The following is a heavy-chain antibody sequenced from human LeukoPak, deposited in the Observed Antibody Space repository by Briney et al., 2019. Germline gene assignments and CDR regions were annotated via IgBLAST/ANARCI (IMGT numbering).Heavy chain of an antibody. CDR2: IDDPGTM. D-gene: IGHD1-7*01. CDR3: AKDAISGNSRYDFFDV. V-gene: IGHV3-23*01. J-gene: IGHJ3*01. CDR1: GFKFNLYA. Sequence: GRSLRLSCTTSGFKFNLYAMTWVRQAPGRGLEWVSTIDDPGTMYHADSVKGRFTISRDDSKSTLFLQMNSLRADDTALYYCAKDAISGNSRYDFFDVWGQGTMVTVSS.